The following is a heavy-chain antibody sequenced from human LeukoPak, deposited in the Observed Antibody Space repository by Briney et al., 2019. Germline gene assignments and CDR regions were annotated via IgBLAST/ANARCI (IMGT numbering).Heavy chain of an antibody. CDR3: AKSGLPYYYDSSGYYHHS. CDR1: GYTFTGYY. D-gene: IGHD3-22*01. CDR2: INPNSGGT. Sequence: GASVKVSCKASGYTFTGYYMHWVRQAPGQGLEWMGWINPNSGGTNYAQKFQGRVTMTRDTSISTAYMELSRLRSDDTAVYYCAKSGLPYYYDSSGYYHHSWGQGTLVTVSS. V-gene: IGHV1-2*02. J-gene: IGHJ4*02.